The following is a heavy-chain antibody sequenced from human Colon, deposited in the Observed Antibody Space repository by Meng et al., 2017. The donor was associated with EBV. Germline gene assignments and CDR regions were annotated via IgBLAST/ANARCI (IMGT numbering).Heavy chain of an antibody. CDR3: ARYVFDSSSLYSNWFDP. V-gene: IGHV4-31*03. D-gene: IGHD3-22*01. CDR1: GGSISSGTYY. Sequence: QLNQQEPGPALAKPSKTPAPTCTFSGGSISSGTYYWGWIRQLPGKGLEWIAYIHYSGSTYYSPSLKSRVTISVNTSKNQLSLKLSSMTAADTAVYYCARYVFDSSSLYSNWFDPWGQGTLVTVSS. CDR2: IHYSGST. J-gene: IGHJ5*02.